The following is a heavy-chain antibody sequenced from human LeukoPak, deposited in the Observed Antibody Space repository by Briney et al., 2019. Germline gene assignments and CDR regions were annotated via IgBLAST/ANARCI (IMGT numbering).Heavy chain of an antibody. J-gene: IGHJ3*02. CDR2: INPTGGGT. Sequence: ASVKVSCKASGHGFTNYFIHWVRQAPGQGTEWMGLINPTGGGTTYPQKLQDRVTMTRDTSTGTVYMELSSLTSDDTAVYYCARDKRYASDIWGQGTMVTVSS. D-gene: IGHD2-2*01. CDR3: ARDKRYASDI. CDR1: GHGFTNYF. V-gene: IGHV1-46*04.